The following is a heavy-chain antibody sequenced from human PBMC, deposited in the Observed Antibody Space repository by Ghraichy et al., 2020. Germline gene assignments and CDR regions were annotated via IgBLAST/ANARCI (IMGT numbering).Heavy chain of an antibody. V-gene: IGHV4-59*08. CDR3: ARGGEYGFDY. J-gene: IGHJ4*02. CDR2: IYYSGSS. Sequence: SETLSLTCTVSGGSISSFYWSWIRQPPGKGLEWIGYIYYSGSSNYNPSLKSRVTISVDTSKNQFSLKLSSVTAADTAVYYCARGGEYGFDYWGQGTLVTVSS. CDR1: GGSISSFY. D-gene: IGHD3-16*01.